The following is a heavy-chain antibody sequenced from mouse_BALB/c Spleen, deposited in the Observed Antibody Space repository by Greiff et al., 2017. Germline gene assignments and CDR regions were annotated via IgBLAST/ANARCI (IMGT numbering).Heavy chain of an antibody. CDR3: SRHPEGNYFAY. CDR1: GFTFSSYG. CDR2: ISSGGSYT. V-gene: IGHV5-6*01. J-gene: IGHJ3*01. D-gene: IGHD2-1*01. Sequence: EVMLVESGGDLVKPGGSLKLSCAASGFTFSSYGMSWVRQTPDKRLEWVATISSGGSYTYYPDSVKGRFTITRDNAKNTLYLQMSSLKSEDTAIYYCSRHPEGNYFAYWGEGTLVTVSA.